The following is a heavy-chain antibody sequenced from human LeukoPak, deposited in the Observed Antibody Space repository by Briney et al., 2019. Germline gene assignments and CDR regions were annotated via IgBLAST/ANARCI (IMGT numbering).Heavy chain of an antibody. V-gene: IGHV5-51*01. Sequence: GESLKISCKGSGYSFTSYWIGWVRPMPGKGLEWMGIIYPGDSDTRYSPSFQGQVTISADKSISTAYLQWSSLKASDTAMYYCARQGGGSYTTRYYFDYWGQGTLVTVSS. CDR1: GYSFTSYW. J-gene: IGHJ4*02. CDR3: ARQGGGSYTTRYYFDY. D-gene: IGHD2-15*01. CDR2: IYPGDSDT.